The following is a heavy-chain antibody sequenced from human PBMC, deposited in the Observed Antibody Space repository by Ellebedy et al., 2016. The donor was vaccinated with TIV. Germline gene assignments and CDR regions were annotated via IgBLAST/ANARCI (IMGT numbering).Heavy chain of an antibody. CDR2: IYPGDSDT. J-gene: IGHJ6*02. V-gene: IGHV5-51*01. Sequence: PGGSLRLSCKGSGYRFTSYWIGWVRQMPGKGLEWMGIIYPGDSDTRYSPSFQGQVTISADKSINTAYLQWRSLKASDTAIYYCARHNDFWSAVQGGALDVWGQGTTVIVSS. CDR1: GYRFTSYW. CDR3: ARHNDFWSAVQGGALDV. D-gene: IGHD3-3*01.